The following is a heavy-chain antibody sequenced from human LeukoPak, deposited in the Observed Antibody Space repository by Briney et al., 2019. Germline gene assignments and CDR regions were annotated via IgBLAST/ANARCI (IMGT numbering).Heavy chain of an antibody. Sequence: GGSLRLSCAASEFSFTTYGMQWIRQAPGKGLEWVAFIRYDGSQKYYADSVKGRFTISRDNSKNTLYLQMNSLRAEDTAVYYCAKAYYYGSGSYSHFDYWGQGTLVTVSS. V-gene: IGHV3-30*02. CDR1: EFSFTTYG. CDR3: AKAYYYGSGSYSHFDY. D-gene: IGHD3-10*01. J-gene: IGHJ4*02. CDR2: IRYDGSQK.